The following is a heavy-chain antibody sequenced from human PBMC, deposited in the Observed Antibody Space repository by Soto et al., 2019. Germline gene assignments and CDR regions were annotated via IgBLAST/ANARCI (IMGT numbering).Heavy chain of an antibody. Sequence: GASVKVSCKASGYTFTSYGISWVRQAPGQGLEWMGWISAYNGNTNYAQKLQGRVTMTTDTSTSTAYMELRSLRSDGTAVYYCARAQEGGPRRRYDLPKYFKYWGQRTLVTVCS. CDR3: ARAQEGGPRRRYDLPKYFKY. V-gene: IGHV1-18*01. CDR2: ISAYNGNT. CDR1: GYTFTSYG. J-gene: IGHJ4*02. D-gene: IGHD5-12*01.